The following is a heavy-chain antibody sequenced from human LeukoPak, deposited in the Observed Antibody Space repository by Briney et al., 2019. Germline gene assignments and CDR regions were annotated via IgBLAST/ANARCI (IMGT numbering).Heavy chain of an antibody. CDR2: ISAYNGNT. D-gene: IGHD7-27*01. Sequence: ASVKVSCKASRYTFTGYYMHWVRQAPGQGLEWMGWISAYNGNTNYAQKLQGRVTMTTDTSTSTAYMELRSLRSDDTAVYYCARAELGTTDYWGQGTLVTVSS. J-gene: IGHJ4*02. CDR1: RYTFTGYY. CDR3: ARAELGTTDY. V-gene: IGHV1-18*04.